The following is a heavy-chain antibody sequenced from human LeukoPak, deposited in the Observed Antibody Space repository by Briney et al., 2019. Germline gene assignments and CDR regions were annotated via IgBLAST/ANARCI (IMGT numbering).Heavy chain of an antibody. V-gene: IGHV4-34*01. CDR3: ARGGNDILTGYYSRVTFGYFDY. CDR2: INHSGST. Sequence: SETLSLTCAVYGGSFSGYYWSWIRQPPGKGLEWIGEINHSGSTNYNPSLKSRVTIPVDTSKNQFSLKLSSVTAADTAVYYCARGGNDILTGYYSRVTFGYFDYWGQGTLVTVSS. CDR1: GGSFSGYY. J-gene: IGHJ4*02. D-gene: IGHD3-9*01.